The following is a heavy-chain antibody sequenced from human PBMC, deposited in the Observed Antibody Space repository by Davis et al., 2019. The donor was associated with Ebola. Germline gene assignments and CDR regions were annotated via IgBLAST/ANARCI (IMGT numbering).Heavy chain of an antibody. D-gene: IGHD2-15*01. Sequence: ASVKVSCKTSGYTFTSYGISWVRQAPGQGLEWMGWISAYNGDTNYVQKLQGRVTMTTDTSTSTAYMELRTLGSEDTAVYYCAREPQPLGGSCYSLGCYFDFWGQGTLVTVSS. CDR3: AREPQPLGGSCYSLGCYFDF. V-gene: IGHV1-18*01. CDR1: GYTFTSYG. CDR2: ISAYNGDT. J-gene: IGHJ4*02.